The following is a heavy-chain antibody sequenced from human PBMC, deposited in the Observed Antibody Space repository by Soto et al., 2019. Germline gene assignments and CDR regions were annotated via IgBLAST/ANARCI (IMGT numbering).Heavy chain of an antibody. D-gene: IGHD2-2*01. J-gene: IGHJ5*02. CDR2: ISSSSSTI. CDR3: ARESAALNWFDP. CDR1: GFTFSSYS. Sequence: EVQMVESGGGLVQPGGSLRLSCAASGFTFSSYSMNWVRQAPGKGLEWVSYISSSSSTIYYADSVKGRFTIARDNATDSLYLQMNSLRDEDTAVYYCARESAALNWFDPWGQGTLVTVSS. V-gene: IGHV3-48*02.